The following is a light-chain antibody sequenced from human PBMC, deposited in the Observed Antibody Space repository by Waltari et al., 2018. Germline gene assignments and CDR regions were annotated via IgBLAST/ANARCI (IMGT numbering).Light chain of an antibody. Sequence: IQLTQSPSSLSASVGDRVTITCRASQGISNHLAWYQQKPGKAPKVLIYATSTLQSGVPSRFSGSGSGTDFTHTIISLRPEDFAAYYCQQLNSYQWTFGRGTKVEIK. CDR2: ATS. J-gene: IGKJ1*01. CDR1: QGISNH. V-gene: IGKV1-9*01. CDR3: QQLNSYQWT.